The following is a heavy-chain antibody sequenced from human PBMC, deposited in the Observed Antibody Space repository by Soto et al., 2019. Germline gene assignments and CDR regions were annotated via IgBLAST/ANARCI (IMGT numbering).Heavy chain of an antibody. V-gene: IGHV1-69*13. CDR1: GGTFSSYA. CDR2: IIPIFGTA. J-gene: IGHJ6*03. CDR3: ARESRTGTTFYYYMDV. D-gene: IGHD1-7*01. Sequence: SVKVSCKASGGTFSSYAISWVRQAPGQGLEWMGGIIPIFGTANYAQKFQGRVTITADESTSTAYMELRSLRSDDTAVYYCARESRTGTTFYYYMDVWGKGTTVTVSS.